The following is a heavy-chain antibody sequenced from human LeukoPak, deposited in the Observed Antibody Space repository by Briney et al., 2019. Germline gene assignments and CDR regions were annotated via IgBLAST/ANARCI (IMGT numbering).Heavy chain of an antibody. D-gene: IGHD1-7*01. CDR1: GGSISSYY. J-gene: IGHJ4*02. CDR2: IYYSGST. CDR3: ARAQYNWNSGLNYYFDY. Sequence: SETLSLTCTVSGGSISSYYWSWIRQPPGKGLEWIGYIYYSGSTNYNPSLKSRVTISVDTSKNQFSLKLSSVTAADTAVYYCARAQYNWNSGLNYYFDYWGQGTLVTVSS. V-gene: IGHV4-59*01.